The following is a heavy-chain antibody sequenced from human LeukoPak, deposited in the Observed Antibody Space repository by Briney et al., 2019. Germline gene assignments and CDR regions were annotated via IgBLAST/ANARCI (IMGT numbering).Heavy chain of an antibody. CDR1: GGSISSSSYY. CDR3: ARGGGDIVATPGYYYYMDV. D-gene: IGHD5-12*01. V-gene: IGHV4-39*07. CDR2: IYYSGST. Sequence: SETLSLTCTVSGGSISSSSYYWGWIRQPPGKGLEWIGSIYYSGSTYYNPSLKSRVTISVDTSKNQFSLKLSSVTAADTAVYYCARGGGDIVATPGYYYYMDVWGKGTTVTVSS. J-gene: IGHJ6*03.